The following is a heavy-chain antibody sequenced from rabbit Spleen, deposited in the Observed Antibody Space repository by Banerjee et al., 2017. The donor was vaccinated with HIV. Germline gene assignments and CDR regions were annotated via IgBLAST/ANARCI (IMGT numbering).Heavy chain of an antibody. J-gene: IGHJ3*01. CDR2: INTITGKA. CDR1: GFSFSSGYD. CDR3: ARRAGGYDF. V-gene: IGHV1S40*01. D-gene: IGHD1-1*01. Sequence: QSLEESGGDLVKPGTSLTLICTASGFSFSSGYDMSWVRQAPGKGLEWIGCINTITGKAVYASWAKGRFIMSRTSSTTVTLQLNRLTAADTATYFCARRAGGYDFWGPGTLVTVS.